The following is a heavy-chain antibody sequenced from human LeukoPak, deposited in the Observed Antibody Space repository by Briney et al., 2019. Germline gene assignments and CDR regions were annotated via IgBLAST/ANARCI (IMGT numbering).Heavy chain of an antibody. D-gene: IGHD6-13*01. CDR1: GGSFSGYY. J-gene: IGHJ5*02. Sequence: ASETLSLTCAVYGGSFSGYYWSWIRQPPGKGLEWLGEINHSGSTNYNPSLKSRVTISVDTSKNQFSLKLSSVTAADTAVYYCARSGSSSWYSQYNWFDPWGQGTLVTVSS. V-gene: IGHV4-34*01. CDR2: INHSGST. CDR3: ARSGSSSWYSQYNWFDP.